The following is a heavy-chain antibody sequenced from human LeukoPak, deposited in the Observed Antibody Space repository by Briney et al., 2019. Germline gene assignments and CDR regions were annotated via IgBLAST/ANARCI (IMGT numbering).Heavy chain of an antibody. V-gene: IGHV1-18*01. CDR3: GRAADSGSYYNSGFDY. Sequence: ASVKVSCKASGYTLTSYGISWVRQAPGQGLEWMGWISAYNGNTNYAQKLQGRVTMTTDTSTSTAYKELRSLRSDDTAVYYCGRAADSGSYYNSGFDYWGQGTLVTVSS. D-gene: IGHD3-10*01. CDR1: GYTLTSYG. CDR2: ISAYNGNT. J-gene: IGHJ4*02.